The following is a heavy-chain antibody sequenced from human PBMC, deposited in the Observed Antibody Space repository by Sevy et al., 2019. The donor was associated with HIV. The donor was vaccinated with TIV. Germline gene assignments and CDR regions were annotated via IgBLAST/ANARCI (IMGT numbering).Heavy chain of an antibody. CDR3: ARATGTTNNGVAYYYYYMDV. J-gene: IGHJ6*03. CDR1: GFTFSSYW. D-gene: IGHD1-7*01. V-gene: IGHV3-7*03. Sequence: GGSLRLSCAASGFTFSSYWMSWVRQAPGKGPEWVANIKQDGSEKYYVDSVKGRFTISRDNAKNSLYLQMNSLRAEDTAVYYCARATGTTNNGVAYYYYYMDVWGKGTMVTVSS. CDR2: IKQDGSEK.